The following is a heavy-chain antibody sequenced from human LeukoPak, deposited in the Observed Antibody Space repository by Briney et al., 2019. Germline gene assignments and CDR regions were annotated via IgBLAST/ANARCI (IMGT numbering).Heavy chain of an antibody. Sequence: GGSLRLSCAASGFTFSSFAMSWIRQAPGKGLEWVSAISGSGGSTYYADSVKGRFTISRDNSKNTLYLQMNSLRAEEAAVYYCAKGARNSSGWYEYFQHWGQGTLVTVSS. V-gene: IGHV3-23*01. CDR3: AKGARNSSGWYEYFQH. J-gene: IGHJ1*01. D-gene: IGHD6-19*01. CDR2: ISGSGGST. CDR1: GFTFSSFA.